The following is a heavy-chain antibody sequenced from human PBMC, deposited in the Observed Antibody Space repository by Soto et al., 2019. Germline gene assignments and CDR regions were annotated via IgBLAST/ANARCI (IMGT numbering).Heavy chain of an antibody. V-gene: IGHV4-61*01. J-gene: IGHJ4*02. D-gene: IGHD6-19*01. CDR1: GGSVSSGRFY. Sequence: PSETLSLTCTVSGGSVSSGRFYWIWSRHPPGKGLEWIGYIYYTGSTKYNPSLRSRVTISVDTSKNQFSLKLTSVTAADTAVYYCARSGSGSGWLGGQGTLVTVSS. CDR3: ARSGSGSGWL. CDR2: IYYTGST.